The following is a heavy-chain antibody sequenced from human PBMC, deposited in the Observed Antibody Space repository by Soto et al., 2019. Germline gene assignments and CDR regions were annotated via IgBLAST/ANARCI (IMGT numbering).Heavy chain of an antibody. CDR2: VGGSGSDT. CDR1: AINFRSYA. V-gene: IGHV3-23*01. CDR3: AKRQSFDFWSGYLPFFDY. J-gene: IGHJ4*02. Sequence: GGSLRLSCSASAINFRSYAMSWVRQAPGKGLEWVSAVGGSGSDTYYADSVKGRFTISRDDSKNTLYLHMSSLRVEDTAIYYCAKRQSFDFWSGYLPFFDYWGQGTPVTVSS. D-gene: IGHD3-3*01.